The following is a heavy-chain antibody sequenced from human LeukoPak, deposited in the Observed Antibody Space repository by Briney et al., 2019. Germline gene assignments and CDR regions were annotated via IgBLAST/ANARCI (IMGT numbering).Heavy chain of an antibody. Sequence: PGGSLRLSCAASGFTFSSYAMSWVRQAPGKGLEWVSAISGSGGSTYCADSVKGRFTISRDNSKNTLYLQMNSLRAEDTAVYNCAKGYYDSSGNAFDIWGQGTMVTVSS. J-gene: IGHJ3*02. V-gene: IGHV3-23*01. CDR3: AKGYYDSSGNAFDI. CDR2: ISGSGGST. CDR1: GFTFSSYA. D-gene: IGHD3-22*01.